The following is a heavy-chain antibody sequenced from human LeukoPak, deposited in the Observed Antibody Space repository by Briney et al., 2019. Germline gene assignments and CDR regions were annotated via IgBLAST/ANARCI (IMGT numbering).Heavy chain of an antibody. D-gene: IGHD3-22*01. Sequence: PSETLSLTCAVYGGSFSGYYWSWIRQPPGKGLEWIGEINHSGSTYYNPSLKSRVTISVDRSKNQFSLKLSSVTAADTAVYYCARGDYYDSSGYFIWGQGTMVTVSS. J-gene: IGHJ3*02. CDR1: GGSFSGYY. V-gene: IGHV4-34*01. CDR3: ARGDYYDSSGYFI. CDR2: INHSGST.